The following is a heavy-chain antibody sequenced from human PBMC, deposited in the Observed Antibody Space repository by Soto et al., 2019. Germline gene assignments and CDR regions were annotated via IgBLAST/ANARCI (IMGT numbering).Heavy chain of an antibody. CDR2: INHSGST. D-gene: IGHD6-6*01. Sequence: QVQLQQWGAGLLKPSETLSLTCAVYGGSFSGYYWSWIRQPPGKGLEWIGEINHSGSTNYHPSLKSRVTISVDTSKNQFSLKLSSVTAADTAVYYWARGRSSSSVDYWGQGTLVTVSS. CDR3: ARGRSSSSVDY. CDR1: GGSFSGYY. V-gene: IGHV4-34*01. J-gene: IGHJ4*02.